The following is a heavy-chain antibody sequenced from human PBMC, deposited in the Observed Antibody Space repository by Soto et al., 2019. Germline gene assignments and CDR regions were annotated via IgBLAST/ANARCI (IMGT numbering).Heavy chain of an antibody. CDR2: ISGSGSNP. V-gene: IGHV3-23*01. D-gene: IGHD4-17*01. CDR3: AKTASMTIRDGVDH. J-gene: IGHJ4*02. Sequence: EVQVLESGGGLVQPGGSLRLSCAASGFTFSSYAMSWVRQAPGQGLEWVSAISGSGSNPYYADSVKGRFTISRDNSKNTLYLQMNSLRAEDTALYYCAKTASMTIRDGVDHWGLGTLVTVSS. CDR1: GFTFSSYA.